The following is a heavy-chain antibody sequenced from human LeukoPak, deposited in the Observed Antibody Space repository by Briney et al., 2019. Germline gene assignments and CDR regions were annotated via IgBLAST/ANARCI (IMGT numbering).Heavy chain of an antibody. Sequence: GESLRLSCAASGFTFSDYYMSWIRQAPGQGLEWISYISSGSTTTYNADSVKGRFTISRDNTQNSLYLQMNSLRAEDTAVYYCARMFSSGWYASAFDYWGQGTLVTVSS. CDR1: GFTFSDYY. V-gene: IGHV3-11*01. CDR2: ISSGSTTT. D-gene: IGHD6-19*01. J-gene: IGHJ4*02. CDR3: ARMFSSGWYASAFDY.